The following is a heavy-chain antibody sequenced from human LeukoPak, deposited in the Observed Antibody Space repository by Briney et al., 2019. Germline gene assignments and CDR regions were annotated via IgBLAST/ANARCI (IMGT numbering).Heavy chain of an antibody. Sequence: GGSLRLSCAAYGFTFSSYWMSWVRQAPGKGLEWVANIKQDGSEKYYVDSVKGRFTISRDNAKNSLYLQMNSLRAEDTAVYYCARDQQLDYWGQGTLVTVSS. CDR2: IKQDGSEK. J-gene: IGHJ4*02. V-gene: IGHV3-7*01. D-gene: IGHD6-13*01. CDR3: ARDQQLDY. CDR1: GFTFSSYW.